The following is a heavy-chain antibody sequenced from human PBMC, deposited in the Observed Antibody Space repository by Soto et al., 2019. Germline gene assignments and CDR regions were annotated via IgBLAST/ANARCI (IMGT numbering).Heavy chain of an antibody. V-gene: IGHV1-69*13. CDR3: ARELDPYYGGNSLSLYY. J-gene: IGHJ4*02. Sequence: QVQLVQSGAEVKKPGSSVKVSCKASGGSFSTYGINWVRLAPGQGLEWMGGIIPKFGTTNYAQKFRGRVTITADESTNTAYMELNYLRSEDTAVYFCARELDPYYGGNSLSLYYWGQGTLVTVSS. CDR1: GGSFSTYG. D-gene: IGHD4-17*01. CDR2: IIPKFGTT.